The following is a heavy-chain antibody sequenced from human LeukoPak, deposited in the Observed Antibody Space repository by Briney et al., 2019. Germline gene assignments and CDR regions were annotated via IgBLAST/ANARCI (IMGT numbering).Heavy chain of an antibody. CDR1: GFTFSSYS. Sequence: GGSLRLSCAASGFTFSSYSMNWVRQAPGKGLEWVSYISSSSSTIYYADSVKGRFTISRDNSKNTLYLQMNSLRAEDTAVYYCARDGPLEATVTTLDYWGQGTLVTVSS. CDR2: ISSSSSTI. D-gene: IGHD4-17*01. CDR3: ARDGPLEATVTTLDY. J-gene: IGHJ4*02. V-gene: IGHV3-48*01.